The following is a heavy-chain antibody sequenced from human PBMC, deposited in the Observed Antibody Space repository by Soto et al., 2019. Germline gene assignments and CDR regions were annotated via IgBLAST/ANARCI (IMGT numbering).Heavy chain of an antibody. CDR2: IYPGDSDT. CDR1: GYSFTSYC. D-gene: IGHD3-3*01. V-gene: IGHV5-51*01. CDR3: ARPWSAGKYYYYYMDV. J-gene: IGHJ6*03. Sequence: GESLQISCKGSGYSFTSYCIGCVRQMPGKGLEWMGIIYPGDSDTRYSSSFQGQVTISADKSISTAYLQWSSLKASDTAMYYCARPWSAGKYYYYYMDVWGKGTTVTVS.